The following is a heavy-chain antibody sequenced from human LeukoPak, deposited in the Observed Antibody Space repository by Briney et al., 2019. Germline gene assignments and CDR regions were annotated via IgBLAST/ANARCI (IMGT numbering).Heavy chain of an antibody. J-gene: IGHJ4*02. CDR1: GYTFTGYY. D-gene: IGHD3-10*01. CDR2: INLNGGGT. V-gene: IGHV1-2*02. CDR3: ARCILRSDGELDFDY. Sequence: ASVKVSCKASGYTFTGYYMHWVRQAPGQGLEWMGWINLNGGGTNYAQKFQGRVAMTRDTPIGTAYMELSRLTSDDTAVYYCARCILRSDGELDFDYWGQGTLVTVSS.